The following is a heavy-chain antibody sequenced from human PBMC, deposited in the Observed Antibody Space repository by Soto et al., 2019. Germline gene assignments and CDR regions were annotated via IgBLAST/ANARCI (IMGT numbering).Heavy chain of an antibody. D-gene: IGHD3-10*02. V-gene: IGHV1-69*11. CDR3: ARVRREVCFRSRCSGYVGMDV. J-gene: IGHJ6*02. CDR2: IMPKLGTT. CDR1: GVTFTNDA. Sequence: QVQPVQSGAEVKQPGSSVKVSCKVSGVTFTNDAISWVRQAPGQGLQWVGGIMPKLGTTTTAQKFQGRVTITADESTSTVYMELSSLRSEDTAVYYCARVRREVCFRSRCSGYVGMDVWGQGTTVTVSS.